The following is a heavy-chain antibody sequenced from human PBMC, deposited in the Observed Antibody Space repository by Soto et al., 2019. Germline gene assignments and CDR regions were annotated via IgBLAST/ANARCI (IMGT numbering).Heavy chain of an antibody. CDR2: INHSGST. CDR1: GGSFSGYY. Sequence: SETLSLTCAVYGGSFSGYYWSWIRQPPGKGLEWIGEINHSGSTNYNPSLKSRVTISVDTSKNQFSLKLSSVTAADTAVYYCARGLGELSLHYYMDVWGKGTTVTVSS. D-gene: IGHD3-16*02. J-gene: IGHJ6*03. V-gene: IGHV4-34*01. CDR3: ARGLGELSLHYYMDV.